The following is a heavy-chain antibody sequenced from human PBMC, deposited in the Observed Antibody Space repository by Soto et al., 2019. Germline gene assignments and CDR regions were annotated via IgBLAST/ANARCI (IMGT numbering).Heavy chain of an antibody. D-gene: IGHD2-15*01. CDR2: IYYSGST. J-gene: IGHJ3*02. CDR3: AREDIVVVVAAARYGAFDI. V-gene: IGHV4-39*01. Sequence: QLQLQESGPGLVKPSETLSLTCTVSGGSIRSSSYYWGWFRQPPGKGLEWIGSIYYSGSTYYNPSLKSRVTISVDTSKNQFSLKLSSVTAADTAVYYCAREDIVVVVAAARYGAFDIWGQGTMVTVSS. CDR1: GGSIRSSSYY.